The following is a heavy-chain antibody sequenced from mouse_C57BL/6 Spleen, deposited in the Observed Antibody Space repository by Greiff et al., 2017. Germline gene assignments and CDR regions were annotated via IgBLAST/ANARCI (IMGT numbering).Heavy chain of an antibody. CDR2: ISSGSSTI. CDR1: GFTFSDYG. Sequence: EVNVVESGGGLVKPGGSLKLSCAASGFTFSDYGMHWVRQAPEKGLEWVAYISSGSSTIYYADTVKGRFTISRDNAKNTLFLQMTSLRSEDTAMYYCARRDYALFAYWGQGTLVTVSA. V-gene: IGHV5-17*01. J-gene: IGHJ3*01. D-gene: IGHD2-4*01. CDR3: ARRDYALFAY.